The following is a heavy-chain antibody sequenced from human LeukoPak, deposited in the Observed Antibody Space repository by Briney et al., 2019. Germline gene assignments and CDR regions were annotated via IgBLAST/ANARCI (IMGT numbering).Heavy chain of an antibody. D-gene: IGHD3-3*01. J-gene: IGHJ5*02. V-gene: IGHV1-18*01. CDR2: ISAYNGNT. CDR3: ARGGFSGYYATNWFDP. CDR1: GYTFTSYG. Sequence: GASVKVSCKASGYTFTSYGISWVRQAPGQGLEWMGWISAYNGNTNYAQKLQGRVTMTTDTSTSTAYMELRSLRSDDTAVYYCARGGFSGYYATNWFDPWGQGTLVTVSS.